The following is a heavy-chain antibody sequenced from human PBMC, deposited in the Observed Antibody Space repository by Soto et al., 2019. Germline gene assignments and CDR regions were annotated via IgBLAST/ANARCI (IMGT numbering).Heavy chain of an antibody. CDR3: ARRGMGTSGWYHYFDS. V-gene: IGHV4-59*08. D-gene: IGHD6-19*01. J-gene: IGHJ4*02. CDR2: IYYSGST. CDR1: GGSISSYY. Sequence: SETLSLTCTVSGGSISSYYWSRIRQPPGKGLEWIGYIYYSGSTNYNPSLKSRVTISVDTSKNQFSLKLSSVTAADTAVYYCARRGMGTSGWYHYFDSWGQGTMVTVSS.